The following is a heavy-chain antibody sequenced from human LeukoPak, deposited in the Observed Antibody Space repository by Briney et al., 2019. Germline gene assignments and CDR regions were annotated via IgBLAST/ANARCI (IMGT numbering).Heavy chain of an antibody. J-gene: IGHJ2*01. D-gene: IGHD3-16*02. V-gene: IGHV4-59*12. CDR2: IYYSGST. CDR1: GGSISNYY. Sequence: SETLSLTCTVSGGSISNYYWSWIRQPPGKGLEWIGYIYYSGSTNYNPSLKSRVTISVDTSKNQFSLQLNSVTPEDTAVYYCAREGPQFIGSNYWYFDLWGRGTLVTVSS. CDR3: AREGPQFIGSNYWYFDL.